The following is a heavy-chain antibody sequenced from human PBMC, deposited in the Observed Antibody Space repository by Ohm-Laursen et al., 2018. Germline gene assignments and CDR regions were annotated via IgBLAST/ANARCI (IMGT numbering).Heavy chain of an antibody. Sequence: TQTLTLTFTVSGLSLSNPRMGVSWIRQPPGKALEWLAHIFFNDEKFYSASLRSRVTVSKDTSKSQVVLTMTNMDPVDTATYYCARILVTDYSDENFDYWGQGTLVTVSS. D-gene: IGHD4-17*01. CDR2: IFFNDEK. J-gene: IGHJ4*02. CDR3: ARILVTDYSDENFDY. CDR1: GLSLSNPRMG. V-gene: IGHV2-26*01.